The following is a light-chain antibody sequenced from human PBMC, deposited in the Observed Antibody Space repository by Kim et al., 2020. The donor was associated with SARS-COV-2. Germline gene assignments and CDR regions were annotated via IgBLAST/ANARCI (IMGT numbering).Light chain of an antibody. CDR3: QQSYSTPRT. V-gene: IGKV1-39*01. Sequence: ASVGDRVTITCRASQSISSYVNWYQQKPGKAPKLLIYAASSLQSGVPSRFSGSGSGTDFTLTISSLQPEDFATHYCQQSYSTPRTFGGGTKVDIK. CDR1: QSISSY. CDR2: AAS. J-gene: IGKJ4*01.